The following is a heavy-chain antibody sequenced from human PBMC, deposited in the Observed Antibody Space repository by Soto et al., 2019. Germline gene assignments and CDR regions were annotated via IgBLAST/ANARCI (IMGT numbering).Heavy chain of an antibody. CDR1: GYTFTSYG. CDR2: ISAYNGNT. Sequence: QVQLVQSGAEVKKPGASVKVSCKASGYTFTSYGISWVRQAPGQGLEWMGWISAYNGNTNYAQKLQGRVTMTTDASTSTAHMDLRSLRSDDTAVYYCARVNPLYCSSTSCYGRFDPWGQGTLVTVSS. D-gene: IGHD2-2*01. CDR3: ARVNPLYCSSTSCYGRFDP. V-gene: IGHV1-18*04. J-gene: IGHJ5*02.